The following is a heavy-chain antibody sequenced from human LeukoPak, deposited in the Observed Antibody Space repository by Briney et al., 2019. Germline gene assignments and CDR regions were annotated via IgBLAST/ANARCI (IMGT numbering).Heavy chain of an antibody. V-gene: IGHV3-23*01. D-gene: IGHD1-26*01. CDR2: ISGSGGST. CDR1: EFTFTSYE. Sequence: PGGSLRLSCAASEFTFTSYEMNWVRQAPGKGLEWVSAISGSGGSTYYADSVKGRFTISSDNSKNTLYLQMNSLRAEDTAVYYCAKRGAEVGATVAPGDYWGQGTLVTVSS. CDR3: AKRGAEVGATVAPGDY. J-gene: IGHJ4*02.